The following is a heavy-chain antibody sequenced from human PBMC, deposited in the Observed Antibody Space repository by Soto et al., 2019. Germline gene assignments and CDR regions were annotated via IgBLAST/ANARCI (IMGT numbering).Heavy chain of an antibody. CDR2: ISGDGDGT. Sequence: EVQLLESGGGFTQPGGSLRLSCAASGITLSNYAMSWVRQAPGKGLEWVSAISGDGDGTYYADSVQGRFTISRDNSKNTLSLQMNILRAEDTAVYFCATLPCIVVNDLCYNVFDLWGQVTMVTVSS. J-gene: IGHJ3*01. CDR3: ATLPCIVVNDLCYNVFDL. CDR1: GITLSNYA. V-gene: IGHV3-23*01. D-gene: IGHD2-8*01.